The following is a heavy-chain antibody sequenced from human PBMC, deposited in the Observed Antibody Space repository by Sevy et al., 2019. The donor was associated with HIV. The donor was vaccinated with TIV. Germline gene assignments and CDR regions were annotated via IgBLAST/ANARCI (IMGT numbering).Heavy chain of an antibody. D-gene: IGHD5-12*01. V-gene: IGHV3-48*01. J-gene: IGHJ4*02. CDR2: ISDSSATI. CDR3: ASQRASYERVYYFDS. Sequence: GGCLRLSCVASGFTYSMNWVRQAPGKGLEWVSYISDSSATIHYADPVKGRFTISRENAKNSLYLQMNTLRAEDTAVYYCASQRASYERVYYFDSWGQGTLVTVSS. CDR1: GFTYS.